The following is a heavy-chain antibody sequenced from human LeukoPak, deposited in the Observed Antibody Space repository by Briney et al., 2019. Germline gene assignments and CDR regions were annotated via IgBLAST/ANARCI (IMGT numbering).Heavy chain of an antibody. CDR1: GYTFTSYD. V-gene: IGHV1-8*03. D-gene: IGHD3-9*01. CDR3: ARGGLTLYYYYYIDV. J-gene: IGHJ6*03. Sequence: ASVKVSCKASGYTFTSYDINGVRQAPGQGLEWMGWMNPNSGNTGYAQKFQGRVTITRNTSISTAYMELSSLRSEDTAVYYCARGGLTLYYYYYIDVWGKGTTVTVSS. CDR2: MNPNSGNT.